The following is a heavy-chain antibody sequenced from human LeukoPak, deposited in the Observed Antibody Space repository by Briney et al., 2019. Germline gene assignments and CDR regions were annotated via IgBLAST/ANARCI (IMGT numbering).Heavy chain of an antibody. D-gene: IGHD3-3*01. Sequence: PSETLSLTCAVSGYSISSGYYWGWIRQPPGKGLEWIGSIYHIGSTYYNPSLKSRVTISVDTSKNQFSLKLSSVTAADTAVYYCARGLTYYDFWSGHHPGSYYMDVWGKGTTVTVSS. CDR2: IYHIGST. V-gene: IGHV4-38-2*01. CDR1: GYSISSGYY. CDR3: ARGLTYYDFWSGHHPGSYYMDV. J-gene: IGHJ6*03.